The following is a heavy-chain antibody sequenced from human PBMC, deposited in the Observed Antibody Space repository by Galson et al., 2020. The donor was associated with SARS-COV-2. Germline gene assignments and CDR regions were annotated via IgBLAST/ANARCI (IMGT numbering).Heavy chain of an antibody. J-gene: IGHJ6*02. CDR2: ISAYNGNT. V-gene: IGHV1-18*01. D-gene: IGHD6-13*01. CDR1: GYTFTSDG. Sequence: ASVKVSCKASGYTFTSDGISWVRQAPGQGLEWMGWISAYNGNTNYAQKLQGRVTMTTDTSTSTAYMELRSLRSDDTAVYYCARDSYSTYYYYGMDVWGQGTTVTVSS. CDR3: ARDSYSTYYYYGMDV.